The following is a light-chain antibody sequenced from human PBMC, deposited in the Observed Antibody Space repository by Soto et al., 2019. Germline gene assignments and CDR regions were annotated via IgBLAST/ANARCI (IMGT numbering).Light chain of an antibody. V-gene: IGKV1-5*01. CDR3: QQANSFPHT. J-gene: IGKJ5*01. Sequence: DIRVTQSPATLFAYLLDTVTITCRPSQSISSWLAWYQQKPGKAPKLLIYDASSLESGVPSRFSGSGSGTDFTLPISSLQPEDFATYYCQQANSFPHTFGQGTR. CDR1: QSISSW. CDR2: DAS.